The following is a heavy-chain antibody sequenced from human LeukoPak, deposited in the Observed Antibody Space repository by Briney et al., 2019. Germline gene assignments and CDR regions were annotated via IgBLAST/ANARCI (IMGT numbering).Heavy chain of an antibody. D-gene: IGHD6-13*01. V-gene: IGHV1-69*04. CDR1: GGTFSSYA. J-gene: IGHJ4*02. Sequence: SVKVSCKASGGTFSSYAISWVRQAPGQGLEWMGRIIPIFGIANYAQKFQGRVTITADKSTSTAYMELSSLRSEDTAVYYCAREADDGSSPLDYWGQGTLSPSPQ. CDR2: IIPIFGIA. CDR3: AREADDGSSPLDY.